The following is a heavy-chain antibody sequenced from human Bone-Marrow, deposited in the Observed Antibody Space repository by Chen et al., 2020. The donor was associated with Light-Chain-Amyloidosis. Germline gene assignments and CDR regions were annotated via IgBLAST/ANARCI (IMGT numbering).Heavy chain of an antibody. Sequence: GFSLSTSGVGVGWIRQPPGKALEWLALIYWDDDKRYSPSLKSRLTITXXXXXXXXXXXXXXXXXXXXXTXYCAHRLKVQGVIGFDYWGQGTLVTVSS. CDR3: AHRLKVQGVIGFDY. D-gene: IGHD3-10*01. J-gene: IGHJ4*02. V-gene: IGHV2-5*02. CDR2: IYWDDDK. CDR1: GFSLSTSGVG.